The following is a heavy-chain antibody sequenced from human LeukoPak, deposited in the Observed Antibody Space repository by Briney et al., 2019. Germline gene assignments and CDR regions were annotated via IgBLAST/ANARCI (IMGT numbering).Heavy chain of an antibody. J-gene: IGHJ4*02. V-gene: IGHV4-59*08. CDR1: GGSTSIYY. CDR3: ARLRSGWYFDY. D-gene: IGHD6-19*01. Sequence: SETLSLTCTVTGGSTSIYYWSWIRQPPGKGLECIGYTSYSGSTDYSPSLKSRVTISLDTSKNQFSLRLTSVTAADTAFYYCARLRSGWYFDYWGQGTLVTVSS. CDR2: TSYSGST.